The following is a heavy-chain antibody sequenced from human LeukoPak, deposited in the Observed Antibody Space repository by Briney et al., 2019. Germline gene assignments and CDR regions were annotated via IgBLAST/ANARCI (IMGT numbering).Heavy chain of an antibody. Sequence: ASVKVSCKTSGYTFTSFDINWVRQAAGQGLEWLGWMNPYTGKTGYAQKFQGRVTFTGDTSVRTAYMEVSSLTSEDTAVYYCARAPSPYYYDSSAYYSDYWGQGTLVTVSS. J-gene: IGHJ4*02. CDR2: MNPYTGKT. CDR3: ARAPSPYYYDSSAYYSDY. D-gene: IGHD3-22*01. V-gene: IGHV1-8*03. CDR1: GYTFTSFD.